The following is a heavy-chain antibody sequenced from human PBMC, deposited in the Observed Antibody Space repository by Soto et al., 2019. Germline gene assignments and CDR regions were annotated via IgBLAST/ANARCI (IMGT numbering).Heavy chain of an antibody. V-gene: IGHV4-59*01. D-gene: IGHD2-8*01. CDR2: IYHSGST. J-gene: IGHJ6*02. CDR3: ARAGIVQVSYAMDV. CDR1: GGSIGGDS. Sequence: SETLSLTCTVSGGSIGGDSWSWIRQSPGKGLDFIGYIYHSGSTNYNPSLKSRVTISMDTSKNQFSLRLSSVTAADTAVYYCARAGIVQVSYAMDVWCQGTTVT.